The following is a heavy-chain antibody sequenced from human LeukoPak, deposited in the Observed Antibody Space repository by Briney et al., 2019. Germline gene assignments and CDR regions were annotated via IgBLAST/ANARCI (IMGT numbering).Heavy chain of an antibody. CDR1: GFTFTSYS. Sequence: KAGGSLRLSCAASGFTFTSYSMNWVRQAPGKGLEWVSSISSSSSYIYYAGSVKGRFTISRDNAKNSLYLQMNSLRAEDTAVYYCAKDSHSSGWYYFDYWGQGTLVTVSS. CDR2: ISSSSSYI. J-gene: IGHJ4*02. D-gene: IGHD6-19*01. V-gene: IGHV3-21*01. CDR3: AKDSHSSGWYYFDY.